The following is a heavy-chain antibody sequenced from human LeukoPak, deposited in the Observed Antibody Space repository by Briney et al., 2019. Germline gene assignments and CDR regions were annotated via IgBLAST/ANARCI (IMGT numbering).Heavy chain of an antibody. CDR2: IKQDGSDK. J-gene: IGHJ4*02. V-gene: IGHV3-7*01. CDR3: ARIGPTIAGQNLDY. CDR1: GFTFSDYW. Sequence: GGSLRLSCAASGFTFSDYWMSWVRQAPGKGLEWVTNIKQDGSDKSYVDSVKGRFTISRDNAKNSLYLQMNSLRAEDTAVYYCARIGPTIAGQNLDYWGQGTLVIVSS. D-gene: IGHD6-13*01.